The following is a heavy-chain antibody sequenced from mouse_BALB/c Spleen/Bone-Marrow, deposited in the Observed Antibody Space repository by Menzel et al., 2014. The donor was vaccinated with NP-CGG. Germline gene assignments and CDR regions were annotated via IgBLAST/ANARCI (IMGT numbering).Heavy chain of an antibody. CDR1: GDSTTSGY. Sequence: EVQLQQSGPSLVKPSQTLSLTCSATGDSTTSGYWNWIRKFPGNKLEYMGYISYSGNTYYNPSLKSRISITRDTSKNQYYLQLNSVTTEDTATYYCATYDGYCFDYWGQGTTLTVSS. CDR3: ATYDGYCFDY. CDR2: ISYSGNT. V-gene: IGHV3-8*02. D-gene: IGHD2-3*01. J-gene: IGHJ2*01.